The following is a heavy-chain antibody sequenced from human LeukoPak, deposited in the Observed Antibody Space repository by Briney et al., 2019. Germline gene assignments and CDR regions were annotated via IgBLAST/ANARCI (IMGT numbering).Heavy chain of an antibody. D-gene: IGHD3-10*01. CDR3: ASWVRGVIIKSGIYY. V-gene: IGHV4-59*12. Sequence: SETLSLTCTVSGGSISSYYWSWIRQPPGKGLEWIGYIYYSGSTNYNPSLKSRVTISVDTSKNQFSLKLSSVTAADTAVYYCASWVRGVIIKSGIYYWGQGTLVTVSS. CDR1: GGSISSYY. J-gene: IGHJ4*02. CDR2: IYYSGST.